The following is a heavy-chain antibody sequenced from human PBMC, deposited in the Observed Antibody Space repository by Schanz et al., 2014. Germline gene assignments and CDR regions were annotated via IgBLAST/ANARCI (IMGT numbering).Heavy chain of an antibody. J-gene: IGHJ5*01. Sequence: EVQLVESGGGLVQPGGSLRLSCAASGFSFSTYWMSWVRQAPGKGLEWVANIKRDGSEKNYLDSVKGRFTISRDNSKNTLYLQMNSLRAEDTAVYYCAKTPREYCNYDNCPNWFDSWGQGTLVTASS. D-gene: IGHD2-15*01. CDR1: GFSFSTYW. CDR2: IKRDGSEK. V-gene: IGHV3-7*05. CDR3: AKTPREYCNYDNCPNWFDS.